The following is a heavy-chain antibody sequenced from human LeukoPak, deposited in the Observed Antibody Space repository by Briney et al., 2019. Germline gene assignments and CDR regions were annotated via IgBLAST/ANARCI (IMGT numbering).Heavy chain of an antibody. Sequence: GGSLRLSCAASGFTFSDYYMSWIRQAPGKGLEWVSYISSSNTIYYADSVKGRFTISRDNAKNSPYLQMNSLRAEDTAVYYCARDWGRVMVRGVIDYWGQGTLVTVSS. V-gene: IGHV3-11*01. CDR1: GFTFSDYY. CDR3: ARDWGRVMVRGVIDY. D-gene: IGHD3-10*01. CDR2: ISSSNTI. J-gene: IGHJ4*02.